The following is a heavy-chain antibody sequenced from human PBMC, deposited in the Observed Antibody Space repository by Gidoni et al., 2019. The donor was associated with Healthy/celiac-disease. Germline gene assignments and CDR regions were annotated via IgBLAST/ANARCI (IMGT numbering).Heavy chain of an antibody. CDR1: GGTFSSYA. J-gene: IGHJ4*02. Sequence: QVQLVQSGAEVKKPGSSVKVSCKASGGTFSSYAISWVRQAPGQGLEWMGGIIPIFGTANYAQKFQGRVTITADESTSTAYMELSSLRSEDTAVYYCARDPISSANCSGGSCYPHNDYWGQGTLVTVSS. CDR3: ARDPISSANCSGGSCYPHNDY. CDR2: IIPIFGTA. D-gene: IGHD2-15*01. V-gene: IGHV1-69*01.